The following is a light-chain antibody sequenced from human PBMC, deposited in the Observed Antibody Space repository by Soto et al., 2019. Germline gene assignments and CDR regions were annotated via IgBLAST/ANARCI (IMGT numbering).Light chain of an antibody. J-gene: IGKJ1*01. CDR3: QQYNTFWT. CDR1: HTISTW. Sequence: DIQLTQSPSTLSASVGDRVTITCRASHTISTWLAWYQQKPGKAPTLLIYEASRLGTGVPSRFSGSGSGTEFSLTISSLQSDDSATYYCQQYNTFWTFGHGTKVEI. V-gene: IGKV1-5*03. CDR2: EAS.